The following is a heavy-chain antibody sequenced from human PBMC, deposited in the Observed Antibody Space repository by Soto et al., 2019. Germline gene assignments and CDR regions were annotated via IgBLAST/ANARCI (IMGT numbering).Heavy chain of an antibody. CDR1: GFTVNSNY. V-gene: IGHV3-53*01. J-gene: IGHJ6*02. Sequence: GGSLRLSCAASGFTVNSNYMSWVRQAPGKGLEWVSVIYVDVSTYYADSVKGRFTISRDNSRNTLYLQMNSLRAEDTAEYYSASRRYYYYGLGVWGQGTTVTVSS. CDR2: IYVDVST. CDR3: ASRRYYYYGLGV.